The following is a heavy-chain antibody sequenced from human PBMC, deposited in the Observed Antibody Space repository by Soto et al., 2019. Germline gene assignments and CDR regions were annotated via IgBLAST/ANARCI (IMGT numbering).Heavy chain of an antibody. Sequence: EVQLVESGGGLVKPGGSLRLSCAASGFTFSSYSMNWVRQAPGKGLEWVSCISSSSSYIYYADSVKGRFTISRDNAKKSLYLQMNSLRAEDTAVYYCGRDWLRNGDYPRYWYFDLWGRGTLVTVSS. D-gene: IGHD4-17*01. CDR1: GFTFSSYS. CDR3: GRDWLRNGDYPRYWYFDL. V-gene: IGHV3-21*01. J-gene: IGHJ2*01. CDR2: ISSSSSYI.